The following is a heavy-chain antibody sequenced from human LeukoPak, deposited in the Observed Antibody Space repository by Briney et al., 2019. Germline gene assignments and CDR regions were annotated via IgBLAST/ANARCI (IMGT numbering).Heavy chain of an antibody. CDR2: IYTSGST. J-gene: IGHJ5*02. V-gene: IGHV4-4*09. CDR1: GGSISSYY. CDR3: ARRTTWFDP. D-gene: IGHD2/OR15-2a*01. Sequence: SETLSLTCTVSGGSISSYYWSWIRQPPGKGLEWIGYIYTSGSTNYNPSLKSRVTISVDMSKNQFSLKLSSVTAADTAVYYCARRTTWFDPWGQGTLVTVSS.